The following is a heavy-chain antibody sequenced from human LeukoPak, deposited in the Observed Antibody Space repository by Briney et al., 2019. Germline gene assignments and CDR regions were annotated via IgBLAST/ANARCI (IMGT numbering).Heavy chain of an antibody. J-gene: IGHJ4*02. CDR3: VSPRGFSYGYFDY. D-gene: IGHD5-18*01. CDR1: GGSISSSSAY. CDR2: IYYSKNT. Sequence: PSETLSLTCTVSGGSISSSSAYWGWIHQPPGKGLEWIGSIYYSKNTYYNPSLKSRVTISADTSKNHFSLTLGSVSATDTAVYYCVSPRGFSYGYFDYWGRGTLVTVSS. V-gene: IGHV4-39*01.